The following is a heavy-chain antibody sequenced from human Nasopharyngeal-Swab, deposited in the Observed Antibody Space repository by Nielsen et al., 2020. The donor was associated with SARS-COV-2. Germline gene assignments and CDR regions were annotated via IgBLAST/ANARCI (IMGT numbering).Heavy chain of an antibody. CDR2: IIPIFGTA. V-gene: IGHV1-69*13. Sequence: SVKVSCKASGGTFSSYAISWVRQAPGQGLEWMGGIIPIFGTANYAQKFQGRVTITADESTSTAYMELSSLRSEDTAVYYCAGQDVVVPAAKSKKYYMDVWGKGTTVTVSS. J-gene: IGHJ6*03. CDR3: AGQDVVVPAAKSKKYYMDV. D-gene: IGHD2-2*01. CDR1: GGTFSSYA.